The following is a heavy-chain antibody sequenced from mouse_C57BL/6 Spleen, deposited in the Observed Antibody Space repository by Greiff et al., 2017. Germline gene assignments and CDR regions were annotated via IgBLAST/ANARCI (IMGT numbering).Heavy chain of an antibody. CDR1: GYTFTDYE. CDR2: FDPETGGT. D-gene: IGHD2-2*01. CDR3: TRWGLPYYMDY. J-gene: IGHJ2*01. V-gene: IGHV1-15*01. Sequence: VKFLESGAELVRPGASVTLSCKASGYTFTDYEMYWVKQTFVHGLEWIGAFDPETGGTAYNQKFKGKAILTADKSSSTAYMELRSLTSEDSAVYYGTRWGLPYYMDYWGQGTTLTVSS.